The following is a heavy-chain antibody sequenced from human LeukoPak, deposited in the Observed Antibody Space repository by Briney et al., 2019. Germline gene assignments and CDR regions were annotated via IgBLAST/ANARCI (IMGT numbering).Heavy chain of an antibody. V-gene: IGHV4-59*01. CDR2: IYYSGST. J-gene: IGHJ6*02. CDR1: GGSISSYY. CDR3: ARGLDSGSYYEDYYYGMDV. Sequence: SETLSLTCTVSGGSISSYYWSWIRQPPGKGLEWIGYIYYSGSTNYNPSLKSRVTISVDTSKNQFSLKLSSVTAADTAVYYCARGLDSGSYYEDYYYGMDVWGQGTTVTVSS. D-gene: IGHD1-26*01.